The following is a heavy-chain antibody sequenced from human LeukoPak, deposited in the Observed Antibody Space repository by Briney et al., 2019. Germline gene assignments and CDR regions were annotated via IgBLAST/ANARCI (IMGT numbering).Heavy chain of an antibody. CDR1: GGSISSYY. V-gene: IGHV4-39*07. CDR2: IYYSGST. J-gene: IGHJ6*02. CDR3: ARVRYYGMDV. D-gene: IGHD3-10*01. Sequence: PSETLSLTCTVSGGSISSYYWGWIRQPPGKGLEWIGSIYYSGSTYYNPSLKSRVTISVDTSKNQFSLKLSSVTAADTAVYYCARVRYYGMDVWGQGTTVTVSS.